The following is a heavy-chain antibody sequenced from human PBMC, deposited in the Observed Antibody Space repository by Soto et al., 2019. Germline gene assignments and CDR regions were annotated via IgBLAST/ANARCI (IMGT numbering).Heavy chain of an antibody. D-gene: IGHD2-21*01. CDR3: ARGGDGYNFGAVY. CDR1: GYTFTSYG. CDR2: ISAYNGYA. Sequence: GASVKVSCKASGYTFTSYGISWVRQAPGQGLEWMGGISAYNGYANYAQKLQGRVTVTTDKSTNTVYMELRSLRSDDTAVYYCARGGDGYNFGAVYWGQGTPVTVSS. J-gene: IGHJ4*02. V-gene: IGHV1-18*01.